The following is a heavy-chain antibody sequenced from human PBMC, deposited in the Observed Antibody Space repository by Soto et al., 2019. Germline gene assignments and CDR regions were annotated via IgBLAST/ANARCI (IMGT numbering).Heavy chain of an antibody. CDR3: ARGRGLGAAYRGFDP. J-gene: IGHJ5*02. D-gene: IGHD4-4*01. V-gene: IGHV1-69*01. CDR1: GGTFSDYA. Sequence: QVQLVQSGAEVKKPGSSVKVSCKASGGTFSDYAINWVRQAPGQVLEWMGGSIPTFGTASYAQKFQGRVTITADESTNTAYMELSNLRSEDTAVYYGARGRGLGAAYRGFDPWGQGTLVIVSS. CDR2: SIPTFGTA.